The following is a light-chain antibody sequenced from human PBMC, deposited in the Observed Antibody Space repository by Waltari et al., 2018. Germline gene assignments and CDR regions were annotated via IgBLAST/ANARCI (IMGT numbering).Light chain of an antibody. CDR1: SSDVGDYQY. V-gene: IGLV2-14*01. CDR3: SSYTTSSTLV. Sequence: QSALTQPASVSGSPGQSITIPCTGTSSDVGDYQYASWYQPHPGKAPKLMIYEVSNRPSGVSNRFSSSKSGNTASLTISGLQAEDEADYYCSSYTTSSTLVFGGGTKLTVL. CDR2: EVS. J-gene: IGLJ2*01.